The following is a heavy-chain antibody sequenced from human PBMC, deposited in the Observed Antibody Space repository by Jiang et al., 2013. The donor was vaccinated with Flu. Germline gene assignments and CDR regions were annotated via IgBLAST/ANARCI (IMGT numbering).Heavy chain of an antibody. J-gene: IGHJ5*02. CDR3: ARDHCVGSACREEDCFDP. V-gene: IGHV1-18*01. D-gene: IGHD2-15*01. CDR2: I. Sequence: INYAQKFRGRVTLTRDTSTTTAYMELRSLRQDDTAVYYCARDHCVGSACREEDCFDPWGQGTRVTVSS.